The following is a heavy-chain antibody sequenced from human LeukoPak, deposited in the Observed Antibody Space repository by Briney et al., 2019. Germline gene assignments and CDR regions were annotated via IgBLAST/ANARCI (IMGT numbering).Heavy chain of an antibody. CDR2: INHSEST. D-gene: IGHD2-15*01. Sequence: SETLSLTCAVSGGSISSGGYSWSWIRQPPGKGLEWIGEINHSESTNYNPSLKSRVTISVDTSKNQFSLKLSSVTAADTAVYYCARGREYCSGGSCYIDGDLAFDIWGQGTMVTVSS. J-gene: IGHJ3*02. V-gene: IGHV4-34*01. CDR3: ARGREYCSGGSCYIDGDLAFDI. CDR1: GGSISSGGYS.